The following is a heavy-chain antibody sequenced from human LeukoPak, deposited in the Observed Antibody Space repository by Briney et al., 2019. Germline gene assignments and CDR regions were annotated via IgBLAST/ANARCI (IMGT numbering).Heavy chain of an antibody. CDR2: IYPGDSDT. V-gene: IGHV5-51*01. D-gene: IGHD5-18*01. CDR1: GYSFTTYW. CDR3: ARRGYSYSDLDF. J-gene: IGHJ4*02. Sequence: GESLKISCKGSGYSFTTYWIGWVRQMPGKGLDWMGIIYPGDSDTRYSPSFRGQVTISADKSINTAYLQWSGLKALDTAMYYCARRGYSYSDLDFWGQGTLVTVSS.